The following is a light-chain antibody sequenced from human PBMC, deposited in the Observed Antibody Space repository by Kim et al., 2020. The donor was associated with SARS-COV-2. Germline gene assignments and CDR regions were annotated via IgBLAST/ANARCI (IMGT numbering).Light chain of an antibody. CDR3: HQYGNSYT. J-gene: IGKJ2*01. Sequence: SLSPGEIATLSCSASQSISRTYFAWYQQKPGQAPRLLIYGASSRATGIPDRFSGSGSGTDFTLTISRLEPEDFAVYYCHQYGNSYTFGQGTKLEI. CDR1: QSISRTY. CDR2: GAS. V-gene: IGKV3-20*01.